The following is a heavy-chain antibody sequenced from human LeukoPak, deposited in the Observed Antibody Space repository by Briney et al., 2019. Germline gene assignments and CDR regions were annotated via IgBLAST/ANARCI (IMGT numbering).Heavy chain of an antibody. D-gene: IGHD5-24*01. CDR1: GFTVSSNY. V-gene: IGHV3-53*04. CDR2: IYSGGST. CDR3: AREMVEMATIALSRWFDP. Sequence: GGSLRLSCAASGFTVSSNYMSGVRQAPGKGLEWVSVIYSGGSTYYADSVKGRFTISRHNSKNTLYLQMNSLRAEDTAVYYCAREMVEMATIALSRWFDPWGQGTLVTVSS. J-gene: IGHJ5*02.